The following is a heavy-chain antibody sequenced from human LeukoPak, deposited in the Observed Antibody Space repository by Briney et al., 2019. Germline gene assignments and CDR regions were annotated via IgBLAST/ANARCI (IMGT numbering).Heavy chain of an antibody. CDR3: AIMHPYYDGSGYWAR. Sequence: PGGSLRLSCAASGFTFSSYAMSWVRQAPGKGLEWVSGISTSGGSTGYADSVRGRFTISRDNPGNTLYMEMNSLRGEDTAVYYCAIMHPYYDGSGYWARWGQGTLVTVSS. J-gene: IGHJ4*02. V-gene: IGHV3-23*01. CDR1: GFTFSSYA. CDR2: ISTSGGST. D-gene: IGHD3-22*01.